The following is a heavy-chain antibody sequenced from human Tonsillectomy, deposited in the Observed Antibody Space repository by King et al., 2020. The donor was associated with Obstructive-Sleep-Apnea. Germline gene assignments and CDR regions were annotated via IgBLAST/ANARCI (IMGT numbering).Heavy chain of an antibody. D-gene: IGHD6-13*01. Sequence: QLVQSGAEVKKPGASVKVSCKSSGYTFTSYDINWVRQATGQGLEWMGWVNPNSGNTGYAQKFQGRVTMTRNTSISTAYMELSSLRSEDTAVYYCARGHSSSWLGDNWFDPWGQGTLVTVSS. V-gene: IGHV1-8*01. CDR3: ARGHSSSWLGDNWFDP. CDR1: GYTFTSYD. CDR2: VNPNSGNT. J-gene: IGHJ5*02.